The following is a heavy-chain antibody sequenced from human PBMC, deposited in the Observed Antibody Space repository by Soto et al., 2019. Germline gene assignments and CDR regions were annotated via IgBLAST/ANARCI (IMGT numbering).Heavy chain of an antibody. CDR3: AKDGVDYDILTGYYKGAYYFDY. CDR2: ISGSGGST. CDR1: GFTFSSYA. Sequence: GGSLRLSCAASGFTFSSYAMIWVRQAPGKGLEWVSAISGSGGSTYYADSVKGRFTISRDNSKNTLYLQMNSLRAEDTAVYYCAKDGVDYDILTGYYKGAYYFDYWGQGTLVTVSS. J-gene: IGHJ4*02. D-gene: IGHD3-9*01. V-gene: IGHV3-23*01.